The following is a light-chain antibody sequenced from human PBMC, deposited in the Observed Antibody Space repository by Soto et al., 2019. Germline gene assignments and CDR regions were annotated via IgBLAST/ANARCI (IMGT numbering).Light chain of an antibody. CDR2: TAS. J-gene: IGKJ1*01. Sequence: AIQMTQSPSSLSASVGDRGTITCRASHDIRNDLGWFQQKPGKAPKLLINTASTLHSGVSSRFSGSGSGTDFTHTISSLQPEDFATYYCLQDYIYPWTVGQGT. V-gene: IGKV1-6*01. CDR1: HDIRND. CDR3: LQDYIYPWT.